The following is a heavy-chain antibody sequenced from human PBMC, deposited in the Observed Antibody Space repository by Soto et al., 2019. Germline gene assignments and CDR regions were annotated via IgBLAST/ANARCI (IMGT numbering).Heavy chain of an antibody. V-gene: IGHV4-34*01. J-gene: IGHJ4*02. CDR1: GGSFSGYY. D-gene: IGHD3-10*01. CDR2: INHSGST. CDR3: ARAVRFGQRNFDY. Sequence: QVQLQQWGAGLLKPSETLSLTCAVYGGSFSGYYWSWIRQPPGKGLEWIGEINHSGSTNYNPSLKSRVTISVDTSKNQFSLKLSSVTAADTAVYYCARAVRFGQRNFDYGGQGTLVTVSS.